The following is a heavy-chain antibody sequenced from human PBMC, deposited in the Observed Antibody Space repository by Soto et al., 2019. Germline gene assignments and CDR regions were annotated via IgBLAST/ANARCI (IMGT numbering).Heavy chain of an antibody. CDR2: ISYDGSNK. CDR3: VREKSDDTEATHGFDL. J-gene: IGHJ3*01. D-gene: IGHD1-1*01. V-gene: IGHV3-30*03. CDR1: GFTFSSYG. Sequence: GGSLRLSCAASGFTFSSYGMHWVRQAPGKGLEWVAVISYDGSNKYYADSVKGRFTISRDNSKNTLYLEMSSLRPEDTAIYYCVREKSDDTEATHGFDLWGQGTAVTVSS.